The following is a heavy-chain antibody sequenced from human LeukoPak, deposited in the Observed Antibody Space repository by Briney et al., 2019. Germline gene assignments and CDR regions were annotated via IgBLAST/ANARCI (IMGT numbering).Heavy chain of an antibody. Sequence: SETPSLTCTVSGGSISSYYWSWIRQPPGKGLEWIGYIYYSGSTNYNPSLKSRVTISVDTSKNQFSLKLSSVTAADTAVYYCARGYLEWLFDYWGQGTLVTVSS. CDR2: IYYSGST. CDR1: GGSISSYY. V-gene: IGHV4-59*08. J-gene: IGHJ4*02. CDR3: ARGYLEWLFDY. D-gene: IGHD3-3*01.